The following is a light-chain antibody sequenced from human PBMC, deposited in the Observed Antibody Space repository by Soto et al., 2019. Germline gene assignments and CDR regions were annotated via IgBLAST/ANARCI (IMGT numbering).Light chain of an antibody. CDR1: QTVGAR. Sequence: EIVLTQSPGTLSLSPGERATLSCRASQTVGARLAWYQHKPGQAPRLIIYEASNRAAGIPARFSGSGSGTDFTLTITSLEPEDFAFYYCHQRQRWPRTFGQGTKVDIK. V-gene: IGKV3-11*01. J-gene: IGKJ1*01. CDR3: HQRQRWPRT. CDR2: EAS.